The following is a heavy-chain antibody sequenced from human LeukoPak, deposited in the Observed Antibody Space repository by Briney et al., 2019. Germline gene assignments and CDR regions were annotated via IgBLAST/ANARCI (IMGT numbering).Heavy chain of an antibody. J-gene: IGHJ4*02. CDR3: AKDLGYDYVWGEGNLYDY. CDR2: IFPSGGEI. Sequence: GGSLRLSCAASGFTFSTFAMIWVRQPPGKGLEWVSSIFPSGGEIHYADSVRGRFTISRDNSKSTLSLQMNSLRAEDTAIYYCAKDLGYDYVWGEGNLYDYWGQGTLVTVSS. CDR1: GFTFSTFA. D-gene: IGHD3-16*01. V-gene: IGHV3-23*01.